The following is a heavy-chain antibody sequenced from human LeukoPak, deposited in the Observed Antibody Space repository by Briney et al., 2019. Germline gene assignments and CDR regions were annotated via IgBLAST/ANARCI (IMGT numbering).Heavy chain of an antibody. D-gene: IGHD4-17*01. CDR3: ARGYGTYFDY. CDR1: GFTFSSYS. Sequence: GGSLELSCPASGFTFSSYSMNWVRKAPGKGLEWVSYISSSSSTIYYADSVKGRFTISRDNAKNSLYLQMNSLRAEDTAVYYCARGYGTYFDYWGQGTLVTVSS. V-gene: IGHV3-48*04. CDR2: ISSSSSTI. J-gene: IGHJ4*02.